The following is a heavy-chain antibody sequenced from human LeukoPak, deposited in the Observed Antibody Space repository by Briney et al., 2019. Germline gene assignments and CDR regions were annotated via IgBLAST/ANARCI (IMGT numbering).Heavy chain of an antibody. CDR2: GYYSGST. J-gene: IGHJ3*02. CDR1: GGSVNSGGYY. Sequence: SETLSLTCTVSGGSVNSGGYYWTWLRQPPGTGLEWIGFGYYSGSTNYNPSLRSRVTISVDTSKNQFSLKLSSVTAADTAVYYCAKRARIAVPGTRPGDAIDIWGQGTMVTVSS. CDR3: AKRARIAVPGTRPGDAIDI. D-gene: IGHD6-19*01. V-gene: IGHV4-61*08.